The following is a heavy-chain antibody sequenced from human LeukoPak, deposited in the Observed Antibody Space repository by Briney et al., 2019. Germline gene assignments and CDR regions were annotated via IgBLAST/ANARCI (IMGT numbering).Heavy chain of an antibody. CDR1: GGTFSSYA. D-gene: IGHD6-19*01. CDR3: ARDHKAVAGTLDY. CDR2: IIPIFGTA. J-gene: IGHJ4*02. Sequence: SVQISFNASGGTFSSYAISWVRRAPGQGREWMGGIIPIFGTANYAQKFQGRVTITADESTSTAYMELSSLRSEDTAVYYCARDHKAVAGTLDYWGQGTLVTVSS. V-gene: IGHV1-69*13.